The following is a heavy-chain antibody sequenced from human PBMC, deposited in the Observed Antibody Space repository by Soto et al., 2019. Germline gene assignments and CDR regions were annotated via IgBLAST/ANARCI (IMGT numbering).Heavy chain of an antibody. V-gene: IGHV4-30-4*01. CDR2: IYYSGST. J-gene: IGHJ5*02. Sequence: SETLSLTCTVSGGSVSSGSYYWSWIRQPPGKGLEWIGYIYYSGSTYYNPSLKSRVTISVDTSKNQFSLKLSSVTAADTAVYYCARIGRGYCISTSCLNWFDPWGQGTLVTVSS. CDR1: GGSVSSGSYY. CDR3: ARIGRGYCISTSCLNWFDP. D-gene: IGHD2-2*01.